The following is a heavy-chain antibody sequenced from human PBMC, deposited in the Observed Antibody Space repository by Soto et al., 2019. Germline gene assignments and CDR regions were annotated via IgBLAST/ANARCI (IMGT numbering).Heavy chain of an antibody. J-gene: IGHJ4*02. CDR3: ARGCSGSYWENELCFDY. CDR2: IYTSGST. D-gene: IGHD1-26*01. Sequence: QVQLQESGPGLVRPSETLSLTCTVSGGSISSYYWSWIRQPAGKGLEWIGRIYTSGSTNYNPSLKSRVTMAVDTSKNQFSLKLSSVTAADTAVYYCARGCSGSYWENELCFDYWGQGTLVTVSS. CDR1: GGSISSYY. V-gene: IGHV4-4*07.